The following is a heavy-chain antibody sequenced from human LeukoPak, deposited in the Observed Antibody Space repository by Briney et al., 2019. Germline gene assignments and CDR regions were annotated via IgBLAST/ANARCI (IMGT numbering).Heavy chain of an antibody. CDR3: ARDQMRYGDYGIGAFDI. J-gene: IGHJ3*02. Sequence: GRSLRLSCAASGFTFSSYGMHWVRQAPGKGLEWVAVIWYDGSNKYYADSVKGRFTISRDNSKNTLYQQMNSLRAEDTAVYYCARDQMRYGDYGIGAFDIWGQGTMVTVSS. V-gene: IGHV3-33*01. CDR2: IWYDGSNK. D-gene: IGHD4-17*01. CDR1: GFTFSSYG.